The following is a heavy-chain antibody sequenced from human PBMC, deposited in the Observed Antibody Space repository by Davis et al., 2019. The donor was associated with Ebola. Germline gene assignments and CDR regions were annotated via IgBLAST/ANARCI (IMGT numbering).Heavy chain of an antibody. Sequence: SETLSLTCTVSGGSISSSSYYWVWIRQPPGKGLEWIGNIYYIGSTYYNPSLKSRVTISIDTSMDQVSLKLSSVTAADTAVYYCAAMGPWEGMDVWGQGTTVTVSS. D-gene: IGHD5-18*01. CDR3: AAMGPWEGMDV. V-gene: IGHV4-39*07. CDR2: IYYIGST. J-gene: IGHJ6*02. CDR1: GGSISSSSYY.